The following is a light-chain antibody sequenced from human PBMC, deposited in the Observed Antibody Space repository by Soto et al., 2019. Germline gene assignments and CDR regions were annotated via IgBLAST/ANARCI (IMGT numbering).Light chain of an antibody. J-gene: IGLJ2*01. V-gene: IGLV2-8*01. CDR2: EVS. Sequence: QSGLTQPPSASGSSGQSVTITCSGTSSDVGEENYVSWYQQHPGKVPKLILYEVSKRPSGVPDRFSGSRSGNTASLTVSGLQAEDEADYYCSSFAGSPVVFGGGTKLTVL. CDR3: SSFAGSPVV. CDR1: SSDVGEENY.